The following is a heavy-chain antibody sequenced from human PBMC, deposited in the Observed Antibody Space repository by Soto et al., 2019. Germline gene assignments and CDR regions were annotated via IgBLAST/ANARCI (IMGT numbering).Heavy chain of an antibody. D-gene: IGHD3-10*01. CDR3: AKDTTWFGELFEDPVDY. Sequence: SVKVSCKASGSTFSNHIITWVRQAPGQGLEWMGRIIPILDITNYAQKFQGRFTISRDNSKNTLYLQMNSLRAEDTAVYYCAKDTTWFGELFEDPVDYWGQGTLVTVSS. CDR2: IIPILDIT. CDR1: GSTFSNHI. J-gene: IGHJ4*02. V-gene: IGHV1-69*04.